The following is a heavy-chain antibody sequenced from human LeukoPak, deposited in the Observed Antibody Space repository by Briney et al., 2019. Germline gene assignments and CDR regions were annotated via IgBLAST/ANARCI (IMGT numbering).Heavy chain of an antibody. CDR3: ASRPAPSLGPLDY. Sequence: GGSLRLSCAASGFTFSNYAMAWVRQIPGKGLECVSVFSGSGGATYYADSVKGRFTVSRGNSKNTLYLQMNNLRVDDTAIYYCASRPAPSLGPLDYWGQGTLVTVSS. CDR2: FSGSGGAT. J-gene: IGHJ4*02. D-gene: IGHD2-2*01. V-gene: IGHV3-23*01. CDR1: GFTFSNYA.